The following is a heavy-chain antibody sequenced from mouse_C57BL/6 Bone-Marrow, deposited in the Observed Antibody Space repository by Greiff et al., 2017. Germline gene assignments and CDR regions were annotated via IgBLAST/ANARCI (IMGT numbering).Heavy chain of an antibody. CDR3: ARADYYGSSYRYAMDY. J-gene: IGHJ4*01. CDR2: INPYNGAT. D-gene: IGHD1-1*01. CDR1: GYSFTGYY. Sequence: VQLKQSGPELVKPGASVKISCKASGYSFTGYYMHWVKQSHVKSLEWIGRINPYNGATSYNQNFKDKASLTVDKSSSTAYMELHSLTSEDSAVYYCARADYYGSSYRYAMDYWGQGTSVTVSS. V-gene: IGHV1-31*01.